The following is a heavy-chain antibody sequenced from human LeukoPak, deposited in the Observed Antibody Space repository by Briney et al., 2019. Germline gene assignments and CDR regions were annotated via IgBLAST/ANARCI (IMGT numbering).Heavy chain of an antibody. D-gene: IGHD5-18*01. Sequence: GGSLRLSCATSGFTFSNYGMHWVRQAPGKGLEWVAVIYYDGSNKYYADSVKGRFTISRDNSKNTLYLQMNSLTAEDTAVFYCAKNSRDVDSAIDYWGQGTLVTVSS. CDR3: AKNSRDVDSAIDY. CDR1: GFTFSNYG. CDR2: IYYDGSNK. J-gene: IGHJ4*02. V-gene: IGHV3-33*06.